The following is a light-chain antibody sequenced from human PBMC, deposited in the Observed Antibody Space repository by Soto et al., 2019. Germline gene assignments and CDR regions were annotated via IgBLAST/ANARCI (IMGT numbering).Light chain of an antibody. Sequence: EIVLTQSPATLSAFPCDRVTLSCRASQAVNTRLAWYQHKPGQAPRLLIYLTSNRAAGVPSRFSAWGSETDFTLTISRLEPEDFAVYYCQQYGSSPLTFGGGSKVDIK. CDR3: QQYGSSPLT. CDR2: LTS. V-gene: IGKV3-20*01. CDR1: QAVNTR. J-gene: IGKJ4*01.